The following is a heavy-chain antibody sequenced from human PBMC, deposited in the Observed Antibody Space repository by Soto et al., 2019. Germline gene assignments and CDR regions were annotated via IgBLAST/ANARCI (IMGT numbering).Heavy chain of an antibody. CDR3: ARDGLYNWNYVI. D-gene: IGHD1-7*01. J-gene: IGHJ4*02. Sequence: ASVKVSCKVSGYTLTELSMHWVRQAPGKGLEWMGGFDPEDGETIYAQKFQGRVTMTRDTSISTAYMELSRLRSDDTAVYYCARDGLYNWNYVIWGQGTLVTVSS. CDR2: FDPEDGET. CDR1: GYTLTELS. V-gene: IGHV1-24*01.